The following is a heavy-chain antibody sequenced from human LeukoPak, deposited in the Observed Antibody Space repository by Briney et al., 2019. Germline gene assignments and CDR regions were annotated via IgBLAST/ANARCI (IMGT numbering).Heavy chain of an antibody. CDR3: AKDRDSSGWADAFDI. CDR1: GFTFSNYA. J-gene: IGHJ3*02. Sequence: PGGSLRLSCAGSGFTFSNYAMTWVRQAPGKGLEWVSVIGASGGTTYYADSVKGRFSISRDNSKNTLYLQMNSLRAEDTAVYYCAKDRDSSGWADAFDIWGQGTMVTVSS. CDR2: IGASGGTT. V-gene: IGHV3-23*01. D-gene: IGHD6-19*01.